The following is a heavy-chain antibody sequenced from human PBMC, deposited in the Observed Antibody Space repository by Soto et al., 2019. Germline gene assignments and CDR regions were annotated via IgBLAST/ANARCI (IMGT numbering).Heavy chain of an antibody. V-gene: IGHV4-39*01. D-gene: IGHD7-27*01. J-gene: IGHJ3*02. CDR3: ARHVNPWAQGAFDI. CDR1: GGSISSSSYY. CDR2: IYYSGST. Sequence: QLQLQESGPGLVKPSETLSLTCTVSGGSISSSSYYWGWIRQPPGKGLEWIGSIYYSGSTYYNPSLKSRVTISVDTSKTQFSLKLSSVTAADTAVYSCARHVNPWAQGAFDIWGQGTMVTVSS.